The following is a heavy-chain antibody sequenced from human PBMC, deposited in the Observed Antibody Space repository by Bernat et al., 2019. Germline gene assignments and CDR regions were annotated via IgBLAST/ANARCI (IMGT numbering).Heavy chain of an antibody. V-gene: IGHV3-21*01. Sequence: EVQLVESGGGLVKPGGSLRLSCAASGLTFSSYSMNWVRQAPGKGLEWVSSISSSTTYAYYADSVKGRFTISRDNAKNSLYLQMNSLRAEDTAVYYCAREGFHHVSYYYGLDVWGQGTTVTVSS. CDR2: ISSSTTYA. CDR1: GLTFSSYS. CDR3: AREGFHHVSYYYGLDV. D-gene: IGHD1-14*01. J-gene: IGHJ6*02.